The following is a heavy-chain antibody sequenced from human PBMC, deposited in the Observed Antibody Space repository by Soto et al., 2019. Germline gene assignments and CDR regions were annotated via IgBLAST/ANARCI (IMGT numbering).Heavy chain of an antibody. Sequence: SETLSLTCTVSGGSISSGGYYWSWIRQHPGKGLEWIGYIYYSGSTYYNPSLKSRVTISVDTSKNQFSLKLSSVTAADTAVYYCARDMENCSSTSWLCEGGFDYWGQGTLVTVSS. D-gene: IGHD2-2*01. CDR2: IYYSGST. J-gene: IGHJ4*02. CDR3: ARDMENCSSTSWLCEGGFDY. CDR1: GGSISSGGYY. V-gene: IGHV4-31*03.